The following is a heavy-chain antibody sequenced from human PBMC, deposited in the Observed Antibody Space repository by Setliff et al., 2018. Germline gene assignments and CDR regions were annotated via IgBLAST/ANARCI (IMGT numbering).Heavy chain of an antibody. CDR2: INPDGRTT. CDR1: GLTFSRSW. CDR3: APGWDGGRDFDS. D-gene: IGHD3-16*01. J-gene: IGHJ4*02. V-gene: IGHV3-74*03. Sequence: LRLSCAASGLTFSRSWMFWVRQAPGKGLVWVSHINPDGRTTAYADSVKGRFTISRDNAKNTLYLQMNSLRAEDTALYFCAPGWDGGRDFDSWGQGNLVTVSS.